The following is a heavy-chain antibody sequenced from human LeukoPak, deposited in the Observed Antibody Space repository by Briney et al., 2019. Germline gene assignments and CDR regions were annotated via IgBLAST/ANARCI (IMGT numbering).Heavy chain of an antibody. CDR3: ARYISTGD. CDR1: GFTFSSYW. V-gene: IGHV3-7*01. J-gene: IGHJ4*02. Sequence: GGSLRLSCAASGFTFSSYWMTWVRQAPGKGLEWVANIKRDGSEKSYVDSVRGRFTISRDNAKNSLYLQMDSLRAEDTAVYYCARYISTGDWGQGTLVSVSS. D-gene: IGHD3-3*02. CDR2: IKRDGSEK.